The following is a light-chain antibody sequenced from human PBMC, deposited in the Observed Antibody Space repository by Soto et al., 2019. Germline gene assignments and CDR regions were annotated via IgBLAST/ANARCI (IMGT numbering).Light chain of an antibody. CDR1: SSDVGAYNY. CDR3: SSITTRFNYV. CDR2: EVS. V-gene: IGLV2-14*01. Sequence: QSVLTQPASVSGSPGQSVAISCSGTSSDVGAYNYVSWYQQHPGKAPKLLLSEVSNRPSGVSDRFFGSKSGNTASLTISGLQAEDEAHYYCSSITTRFNYVFGNGTKVT. J-gene: IGLJ1*01.